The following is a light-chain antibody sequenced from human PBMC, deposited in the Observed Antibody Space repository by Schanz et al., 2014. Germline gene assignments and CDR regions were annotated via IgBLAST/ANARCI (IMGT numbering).Light chain of an antibody. CDR2: SNN. J-gene: IGLJ3*02. V-gene: IGLV1-44*01. CDR3: AACDDSLNGWV. Sequence: QSVLTQPPSASGTPGQRVTISCSGSSSNIGSNTVNWYQHLPGTAPKLFIHSNNQRPSGVPDRFSGSKSGTSASLAISGLQSEDEADYYCAACDDSLNGWVFGGGTKLTV. CDR1: SSNIGSNT.